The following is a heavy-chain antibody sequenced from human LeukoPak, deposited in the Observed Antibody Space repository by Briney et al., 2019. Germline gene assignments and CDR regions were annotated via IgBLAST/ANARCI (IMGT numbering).Heavy chain of an antibody. J-gene: IGHJ4*02. CDR3: AKRGVVIRVILVGFHKEAYYFDS. CDR1: GITLSNYG. Sequence: GGSLRLSRAVSGITLSNYGMSWVRQAPGKGLEWVAGISDSGGRTNYADSVKGRFTISRDNPKNTLYLQMNSLRAEDTAAYFCAKRGVVIRVILVGFHKEAYYFDSWGQGALVTVSS. V-gene: IGHV3-23*01. D-gene: IGHD3-22*01. CDR2: ISDSGGRT.